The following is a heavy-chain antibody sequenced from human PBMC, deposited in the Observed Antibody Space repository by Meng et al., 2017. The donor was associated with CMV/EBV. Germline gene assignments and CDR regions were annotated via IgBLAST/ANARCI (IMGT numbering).Heavy chain of an antibody. V-gene: IGHV4-39*07. CDR2: IYYSGST. CDR1: ACSICSCRYS. J-gene: IGHJ4*02. D-gene: IGHD4-23*01. Sequence: ASGLLKPCHTLPFTCPTFACSICSCRYSCGSLCQPTGKGLEWIGSIYYSGSTCYTPSLKSRVTISVDTSKNQFSLKLSSVTAEDTAVYYCARDRRKTDYGGNSDDYWGQGTLVTVSS. CDR3: ARDRRKTDYGGNSDDY.